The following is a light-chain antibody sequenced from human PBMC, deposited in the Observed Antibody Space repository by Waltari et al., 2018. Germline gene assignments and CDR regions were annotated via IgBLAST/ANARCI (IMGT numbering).Light chain of an antibody. Sequence: NFMLTQPHSVSASPAKTVTISCTRSSASIASNSVQWYQQRPGSAPTTVIYEDNQRPAGVPDRFSGSIDSSSNSASLTISGLKTEDEADYYCQSYDSSNRVFGGGTKLTVL. V-gene: IGLV6-57*03. CDR1: SASIASNS. CDR2: EDN. CDR3: QSYDSSNRV. J-gene: IGLJ3*02.